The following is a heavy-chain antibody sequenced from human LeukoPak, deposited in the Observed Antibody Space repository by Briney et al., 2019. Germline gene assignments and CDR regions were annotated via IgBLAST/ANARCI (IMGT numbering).Heavy chain of an antibody. Sequence: GASVKVSCKASGGTFSSYAISWVRQAPGQGLEWMGRIIPIFGTANYGQKFQDRVTISTDESTRTAYMELSSLSSEDTAVYYCARDRIQLWLRYYYYYMDVWGKGTTVTVSS. CDR2: IIPIFGTA. CDR1: GGTFSSYA. V-gene: IGHV1-69*05. D-gene: IGHD5-18*01. CDR3: ARDRIQLWLRYYYYYMDV. J-gene: IGHJ6*03.